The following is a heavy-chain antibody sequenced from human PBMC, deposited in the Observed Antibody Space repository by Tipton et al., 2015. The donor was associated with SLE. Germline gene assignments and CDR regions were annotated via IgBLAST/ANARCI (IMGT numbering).Heavy chain of an antibody. J-gene: IGHJ4*02. D-gene: IGHD6-19*01. Sequence: TLSLTCTVSGGSITIGYYWSWIRQHPGKGLEWIGYFYYSGSTYYNPSLTSRLTISVDTSENQFSLKLSSVTAADTAVYYCARSEYSSGLIDYWGQGTLVTVSS. CDR2: FYYSGST. CDR1: GGSITIGYY. CDR3: ARSEYSSGLIDY. V-gene: IGHV4-31*03.